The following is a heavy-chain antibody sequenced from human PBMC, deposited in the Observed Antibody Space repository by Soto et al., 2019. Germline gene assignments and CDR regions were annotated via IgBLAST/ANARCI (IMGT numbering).Heavy chain of an antibody. V-gene: IGHV4-59*01. J-gene: IGHJ5*01. CDR2: IFYSGST. CDR3: ASMIGDPVLSFDS. D-gene: IGHD3-10*02. Sequence: QVQLQESGPGLVKPSETLSLTCTVSGGSISSYYWSWIRQPHGKGLEWIGFIFYSGSTSYNPSLKSRVTISIDTSEYQFSLKLNSVTAADTAVYYCASMIGDPVLSFDSWGQGTLVAVSS. CDR1: GGSISSYY.